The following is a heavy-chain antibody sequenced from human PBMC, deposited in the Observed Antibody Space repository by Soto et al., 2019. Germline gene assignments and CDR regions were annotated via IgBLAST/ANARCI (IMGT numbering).Heavy chain of an antibody. V-gene: IGHV4-39*01. CDR3: ARSSTEALVYYYYYMDV. D-gene: IGHD4-17*01. Sequence: SETLSLTCTVSGGSISSSSYYWGWIRQPPGKGLEWIGSIYYSGSTYYNPSLKSRVTISVDTSKNQFSLKLSSVTAADTAVYYCARSSTEALVYYYYYMDVWGKGTTVTVSS. CDR1: GGSISSSSYY. J-gene: IGHJ6*03. CDR2: IYYSGST.